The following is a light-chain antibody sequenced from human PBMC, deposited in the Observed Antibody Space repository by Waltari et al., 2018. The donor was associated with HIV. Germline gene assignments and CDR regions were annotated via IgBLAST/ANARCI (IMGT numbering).Light chain of an antibody. J-gene: IGKJ4*01. CDR2: RAS. CDR1: QSVGSK. CDR3: QQYNNWPLT. Sequence: EIVMPQSPATLSAAPGERATLSCRASQSVGSKLAWYRQKPGQAPRLLIYRASTRATGIPARFSGGGSGTEFTLTISSLQSEDFAVYYCQQYNNWPLTFGGGTRVEI. V-gene: IGKV3-15*01.